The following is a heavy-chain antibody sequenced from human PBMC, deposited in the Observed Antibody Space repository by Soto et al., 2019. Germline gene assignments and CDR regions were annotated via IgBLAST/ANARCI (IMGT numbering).Heavy chain of an antibody. D-gene: IGHD3-22*01. CDR1: GDTFSSYA. J-gene: IGHJ4*02. CDR3: ARVQEGYYDSSGYYVDY. CDR2: IIPIFGTA. Sequence: GASVKVSCKASGDTFSSYAISWVRQAPGQGLEWMGGIIPIFGTANYAQKFQGRVTITADESTSTAYMXLXXXXSEDTAVYYCARVQEGYYDSSGYYVDYWGQGTLVTVSS. V-gene: IGHV1-69*13.